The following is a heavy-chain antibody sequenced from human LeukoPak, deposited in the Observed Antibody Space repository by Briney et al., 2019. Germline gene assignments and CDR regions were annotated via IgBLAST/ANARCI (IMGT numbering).Heavy chain of an antibody. J-gene: IGHJ4*02. CDR3: ARDLKTYCSGGSCYPFFDS. CDR2: ISGSGGST. CDR1: GFTFSSYA. D-gene: IGHD2-15*01. Sequence: PGGSLRLSCAASGFTFSSYAMSWVRQAPGKGLEWVSAISGSGGSTYYADSVKGRFTISRDNAKKSLYLQMNSLRVEDTAVYFCARDLKTYCSGGSCYPFFDSWGQGTLVTVSS. V-gene: IGHV3-23*01.